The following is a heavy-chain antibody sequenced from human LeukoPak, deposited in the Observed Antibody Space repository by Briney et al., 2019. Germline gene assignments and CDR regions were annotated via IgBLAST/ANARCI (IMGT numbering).Heavy chain of an antibody. CDR3: AKDWYYYYMDV. V-gene: IGHV3-53*01. CDR2: IYSGGST. CDR1: GFTVSSCF. Sequence: GGSLRLSCAASGFTVSSCFMTWVRQAPGKGLEWVSVIYSGGSTFYADSVKGRFTISRDNSKNTVYLQMNSLRAEDTAVYYCAKDWYYYYMDVWGKGTTVTVSS. J-gene: IGHJ6*03.